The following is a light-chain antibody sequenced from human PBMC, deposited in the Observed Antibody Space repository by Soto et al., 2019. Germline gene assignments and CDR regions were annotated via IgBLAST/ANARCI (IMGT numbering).Light chain of an antibody. CDR1: QSISSW. CDR3: QQYNSYPIT. Sequence: DIQRTQSPSTLSASVGDRVTITCRASQSISSWLAWYQQKPVKAPKLLIYDASSLESGVPSRFSGRGSGPEFTLTISSLQPDDFATYYCQQYNSYPITFGQGTRLEI. V-gene: IGKV1-5*01. J-gene: IGKJ5*01. CDR2: DAS.